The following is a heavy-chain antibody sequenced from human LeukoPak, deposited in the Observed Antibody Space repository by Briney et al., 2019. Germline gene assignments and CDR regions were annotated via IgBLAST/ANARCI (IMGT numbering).Heavy chain of an antibody. Sequence: GGSLRLSCAASGFTFDDYAMHWVRQAPGKGLEWVSGISWNSGSIGYADSVKGRFTISRDNAKNSLYLQMNSLRAEDMALYYCAKGSYGSGSYPDYWGQGTLVTVSS. CDR1: GFTFDDYA. D-gene: IGHD3-10*01. CDR3: AKGSYGSGSYPDY. J-gene: IGHJ4*02. V-gene: IGHV3-9*03. CDR2: ISWNSGSI.